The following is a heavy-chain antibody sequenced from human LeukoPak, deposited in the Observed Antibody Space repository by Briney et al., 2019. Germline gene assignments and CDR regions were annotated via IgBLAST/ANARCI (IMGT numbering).Heavy chain of an antibody. D-gene: IGHD2-15*01. Sequence: SETLSLTCIVSGGSISSSSYYWGWIRQPPGKGLEWIGSIYYSGSTYYNPSLKSRVTISVDTSKNQFSLKLSSVTAADTAVYYCARHVVVVAATPRWFDPWGQGTLVTVSS. CDR2: IYYSGST. V-gene: IGHV4-39*01. J-gene: IGHJ5*02. CDR1: GGSISSSSYY. CDR3: ARHVVVVAATPRWFDP.